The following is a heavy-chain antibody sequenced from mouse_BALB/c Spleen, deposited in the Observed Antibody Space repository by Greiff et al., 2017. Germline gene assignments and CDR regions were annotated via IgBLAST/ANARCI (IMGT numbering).Heavy chain of an antibody. J-gene: IGHJ4*01. V-gene: IGHV10-1*02. D-gene: IGHD1-2*01. Sequence: EVKVVESGGGLVQPKGSLKLSCAASGFTFNTYAMNWVRQAPGKGLEWVARIRSKSNNYATYYADSVKDRFTISRDDSQSMLYLQMNNLKTEDTAMYYCVRHGPRWGDYWGQGTSVTVSS. CDR3: VRHGPRWGDY. CDR1: GFTFNTYA. CDR2: IRSKSNNYAT.